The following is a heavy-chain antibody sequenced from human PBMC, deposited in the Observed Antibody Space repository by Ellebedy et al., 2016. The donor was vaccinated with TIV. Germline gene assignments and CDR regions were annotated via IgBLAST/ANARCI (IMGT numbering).Heavy chain of an antibody. V-gene: IGHV1-2*02. Sequence: ASVKVSXXVSGYTFTDYYIFWVRQAPGQGLEWMGWINPDSGDTNSAQKFQGRVTMTRDTSITTAYMELSNLRSDDTAIYYCASVLTSGSYWIWFDPWGRGTLVTVSS. CDR2: INPDSGDT. D-gene: IGHD3-10*01. CDR1: GYTFTDYY. CDR3: ASVLTSGSYWIWFDP. J-gene: IGHJ5*02.